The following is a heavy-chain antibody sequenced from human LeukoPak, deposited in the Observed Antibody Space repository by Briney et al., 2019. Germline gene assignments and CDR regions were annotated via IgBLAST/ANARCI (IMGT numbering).Heavy chain of an antibody. J-gene: IGHJ3*02. V-gene: IGHV4-59*11. CDR3: ARDAPRYYDSSGYYGDGAFDI. D-gene: IGHD3-22*01. CDR2: ISYSGGT. Sequence: SESLSLTCTVSGGSISSHSRSWIRQPPGKGLEWVGDISYSGGTNYNPPLKSRVTISVDTSKNQFSLKLSSVTAADTAVYYCARDAPRYYDSSGYYGDGAFDIWGQGTMVTVSS. CDR1: GGSISSHS.